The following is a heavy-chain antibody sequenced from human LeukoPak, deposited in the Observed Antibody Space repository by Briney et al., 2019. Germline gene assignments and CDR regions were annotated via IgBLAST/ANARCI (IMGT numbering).Heavy chain of an antibody. CDR1: GFTFSIYG. CDR2: ISYDGSNK. CDR3: AKTRTDYDYVWGSLI. J-gene: IGHJ4*02. D-gene: IGHD3-16*01. V-gene: IGHV3-30*18. Sequence: GGSLRLSCAASGFTFSIYGMHWVRQAPGKGLEWVAVISYDGSNKYYADSVKGRFTISRDNSKNTLYLQMNSLRAEDTALYYCAKTRTDYDYVWGSLIWGQGTLVTVSS.